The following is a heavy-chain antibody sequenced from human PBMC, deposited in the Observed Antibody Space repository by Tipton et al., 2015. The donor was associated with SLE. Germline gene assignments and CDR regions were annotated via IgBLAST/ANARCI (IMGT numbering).Heavy chain of an antibody. D-gene: IGHD3-22*01. J-gene: IGHJ6*02. CDR3: ARHAPYYYDSSGPPYWTWYGMDV. CDR1: GYSFTSYW. CDR2: IYPGDSDT. V-gene: IGHV5-51*01. Sequence: VQLVQSGAEVKKPGESLKISCKGSGYSFTSYWIGWVRQMPGKGLEWMGIIYPGDSDTRYSPSFQGQVTISADKSISTAYLQWSSLKASDTAMYYCARHAPYYYDSSGPPYWTWYGMDVWGQGTTVTVSS.